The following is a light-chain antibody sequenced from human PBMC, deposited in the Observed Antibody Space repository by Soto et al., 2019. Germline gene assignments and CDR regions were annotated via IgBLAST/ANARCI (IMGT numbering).Light chain of an antibody. CDR2: AAS. Sequence: DIQLTQSPSFLSASVGDRVTITCRASQGISSSLAWYQRKAGKAPKLLIYAASTLQSGVPSRFSGSGSGTEFTLTISSLQPEDFATYYCQQLNRYPLLTFGGGTKVEI. V-gene: IGKV1-9*01. J-gene: IGKJ4*01. CDR1: QGISSS. CDR3: QQLNRYPLLT.